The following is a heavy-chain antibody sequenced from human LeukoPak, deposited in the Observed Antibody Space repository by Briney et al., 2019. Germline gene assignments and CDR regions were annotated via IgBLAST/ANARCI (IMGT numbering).Heavy chain of an antibody. D-gene: IGHD5-24*01. V-gene: IGHV1-2*02. CDR1: GYTFTSYY. Sequence: ASVKVSCKPSGYTFTSYYMHWVRQAPGQGLEWMGWINPNSGGTNYAQKFQGRVTMTRDTSISTAYMELSRLRSDDTAVYYCARDRKRWLQTAYFDYWGQGTLVTVSS. CDR3: ARDRKRWLQTAYFDY. J-gene: IGHJ4*02. CDR2: INPNSGGT.